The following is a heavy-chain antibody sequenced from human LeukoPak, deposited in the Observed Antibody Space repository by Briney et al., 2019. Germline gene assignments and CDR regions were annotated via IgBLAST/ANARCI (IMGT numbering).Heavy chain of an antibody. Sequence: SETLSLTCTVSGGSISSYYWSWIRQPPGKGLEYIGYIYYSGSTDYNPSHRSRLTISVDTSKNQFSLKLTSVTAADTAVYYCARATSYTGHLGWWGQGTLVTVSS. CDR2: IYYSGST. CDR3: ARATSYTGHLGW. D-gene: IGHD6-19*01. J-gene: IGHJ4*02. CDR1: GGSISSYY. V-gene: IGHV4-59*08.